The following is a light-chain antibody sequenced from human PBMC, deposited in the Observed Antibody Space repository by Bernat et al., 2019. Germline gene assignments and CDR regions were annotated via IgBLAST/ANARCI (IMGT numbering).Light chain of an antibody. CDR1: SSDVGGYNY. CDR2: HVS. CDR3: SSYTGSTTLVFV. V-gene: IGLV2-14*03. Sequence: QSALTQPASVSGSLGQSITISCTGTSSDVGGYNYVSWYQHHPGKAPKLMIYHVSSRPSGVSNLFSGSKSDNTASLTISGLQADEEPDYYCSSYTGSTTLVFVFGSGTKVTVL. J-gene: IGLJ1*01.